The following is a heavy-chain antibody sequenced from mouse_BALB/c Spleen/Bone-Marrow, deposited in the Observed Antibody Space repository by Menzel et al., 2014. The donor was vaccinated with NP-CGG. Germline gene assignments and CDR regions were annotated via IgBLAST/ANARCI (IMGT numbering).Heavy chain of an antibody. CDR3: ARPIFL. Sequence: EVQLQESGAELVKPGALVKLSCTASGFNIKDTYMHWVKQRPEQGLEWIGRIDPANGNTKYDPKFQGKATITADTSSNTAYLQLSSLTSEDTAVYYCARPIFLWGQGTSVTVSS. CDR2: IDPANGNT. V-gene: IGHV14-3*02. J-gene: IGHJ4*01. CDR1: GFNIKDTY.